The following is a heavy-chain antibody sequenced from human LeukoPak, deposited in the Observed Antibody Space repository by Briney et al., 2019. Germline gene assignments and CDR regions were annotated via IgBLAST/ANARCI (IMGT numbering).Heavy chain of an antibody. J-gene: IGHJ5*02. Sequence: SCKASGGTFSSYAISWVRQAPGKGLEWVSVIYSGGSTYYADSVKGRFTISRDNSKNTLYLQMNSLRAEDTAVYYCAKDSTYYYDSSGYSHPNWFDPWGQGTLVTVSS. D-gene: IGHD3-22*01. CDR3: AKDSTYYYDSSGYSHPNWFDP. CDR1: GGTFSSYA. V-gene: IGHV3-23*03. CDR2: IYSGGST.